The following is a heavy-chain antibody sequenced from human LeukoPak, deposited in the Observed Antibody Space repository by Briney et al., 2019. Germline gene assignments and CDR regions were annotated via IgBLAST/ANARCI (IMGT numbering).Heavy chain of an antibody. Sequence: PSETLSLTCTVSGGSISSGSYYWSWIRQPAGKGLEWIGRIYTSGSTNYNPSLKSRVTISVDMSKNQFSLKLSSVTAADTAVYYCARDSSEYSYGELSYYYYMDVWGKGTTVTISS. CDR2: IYTSGST. D-gene: IGHD5-18*01. CDR3: ARDSSEYSYGELSYYYYMDV. J-gene: IGHJ6*03. CDR1: GGSISSGSYY. V-gene: IGHV4-61*02.